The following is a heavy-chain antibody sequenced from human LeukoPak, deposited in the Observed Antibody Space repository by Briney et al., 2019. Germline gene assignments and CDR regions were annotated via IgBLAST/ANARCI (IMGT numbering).Heavy chain of an antibody. J-gene: IGHJ4*02. CDR2: IYYSGST. V-gene: IGHV4-31*03. Sequence: TSSETLSLTCTVSGGSISSGGYYWSWIRQHPGKGLEWIGYIYYSGSTYYNPSLKSRVTISVDTSKNQFSLKLSSVTAADTAVYYCSGGTYCSGGSCYPGWPIDWGQGTLVTVSS. CDR1: GGSISSGGYY. D-gene: IGHD2-15*01. CDR3: SGGTYCSGGSCYPGWPID.